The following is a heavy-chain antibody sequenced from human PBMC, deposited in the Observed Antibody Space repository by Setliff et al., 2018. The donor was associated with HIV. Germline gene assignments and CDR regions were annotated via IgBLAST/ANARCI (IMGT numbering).Heavy chain of an antibody. CDR3: ARDKDMTVAFDL. CDR2: ISSSSSTI. CDR1: GFTFSSYS. Sequence: PGGSLRLSCAASGFTFSSYSMNWVRQAPGKGLEWVSYISSSSSTIYYADSVKGRFTTSRDNAKNSLYLQMNSLRAEDTAVYYCARDKDMTVAFDLWGQGTPVTV. J-gene: IGHJ4*02. V-gene: IGHV3-48*01. D-gene: IGHD3-22*01.